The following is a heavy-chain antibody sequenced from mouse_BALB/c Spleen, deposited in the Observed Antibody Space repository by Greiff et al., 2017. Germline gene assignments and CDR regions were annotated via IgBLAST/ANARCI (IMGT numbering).Heavy chain of an antibody. D-gene: IGHD1-1*01. J-gene: IGHJ2*01. V-gene: IGHV5-17*02. CDR1: GFTFSSFG. Sequence: EVHLVESGGGLVQPGGSRKLSCAASGFTFSSFGMHWVRQAPEKGLEWVAYISSGSSTIYYADTVKGRFTISRDNPKNTLFLQMTSLRSEDTAMYYCSTGFDYWGQGTTLTVSS. CDR3: STGFDY. CDR2: ISSGSSTI.